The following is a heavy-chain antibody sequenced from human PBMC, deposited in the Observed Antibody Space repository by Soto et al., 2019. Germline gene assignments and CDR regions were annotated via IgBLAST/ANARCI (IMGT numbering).Heavy chain of an antibody. CDR3: AREGICSSTSCYHYYYYGMDV. Sequence: VGSLRLSCAASGFTFSSYWMSWVRQAPGKGLEGGANIKREGSEKYYVDSVKGRFTISRDNAKNSLYLQMNSLRAEDTAVYYCAREGICSSTSCYHYYYYGMDVWGQGTTVTVSS. CDR1: GFTFSSYW. V-gene: IGHV3-7*03. CDR2: IKREGSEK. D-gene: IGHD2-2*01. J-gene: IGHJ6*02.